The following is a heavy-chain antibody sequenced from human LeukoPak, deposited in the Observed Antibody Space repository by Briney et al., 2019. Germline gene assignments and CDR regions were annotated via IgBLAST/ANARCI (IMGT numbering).Heavy chain of an antibody. CDR3: ARGDDSSGYYSRYFDY. CDR1: GFTFSSYA. CDR2: ISYDGSNK. V-gene: IGHV3-30-3*01. Sequence: PGGSLRLSCAASGFTFSSYAMHWVRQAPGKGLEWVAVISYDGSNKYYADSVKGRFTISRDNSKNTLYLQMNSLRAEDTAVYYCARGDDSSGYYSRYFDYWGQGTLVTVSS. D-gene: IGHD3-22*01. J-gene: IGHJ4*02.